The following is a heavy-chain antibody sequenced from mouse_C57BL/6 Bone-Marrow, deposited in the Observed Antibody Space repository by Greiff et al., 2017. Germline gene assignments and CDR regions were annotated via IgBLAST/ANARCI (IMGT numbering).Heavy chain of an antibody. CDR3: ARDGVRAMDY. CDR2: ISDGGSYT. V-gene: IGHV5-4*01. Sequence: EVQLVESGGGLVKPGGSLKLSCAASGFTFSSYAMSWVRQTPEKRLEWVATISDGGSYTYYPDNVKGRFTISRDNAKNNLYLQMSHLKSEDTAMYYCARDGVRAMDYWGQGTSVTVSS. J-gene: IGHJ4*01. CDR1: GFTFSSYA.